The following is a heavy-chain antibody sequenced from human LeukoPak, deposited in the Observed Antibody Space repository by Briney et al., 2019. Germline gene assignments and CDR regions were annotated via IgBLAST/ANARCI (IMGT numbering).Heavy chain of an antibody. CDR1: GGSISSYY. CDR3: ATGVHGIAAAGDYYFDY. CDR2: MYYRGNT. Sequence: SETLSLTCTVSGGSISSYYWSWIRQPPGKGLEWIGYMYYRGNTDYDPSLKSRVTISIDTPNNQFSLKLSSVTAADTAVYYCATGVHGIAAAGDYYFDYWGQGTLVTVSS. J-gene: IGHJ4*02. V-gene: IGHV4-59*01. D-gene: IGHD6-13*01.